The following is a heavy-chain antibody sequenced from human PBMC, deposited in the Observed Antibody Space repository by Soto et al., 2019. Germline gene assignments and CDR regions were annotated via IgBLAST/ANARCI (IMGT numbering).Heavy chain of an antibody. D-gene: IGHD6-25*01. V-gene: IGHV4-39*02. CDR1: GGSISSSSYC. J-gene: IGHJ4*02. Sequence: PSETLSLTCSVSGGSISSSSYCWGWIRQPPGKGLEWIGSIYYSGSTYYNPSLKSRVTVSVDTSKNQFSLYLQMNSMRPEDTAKYYCAKDRIILIAAGNYLDHWGQGTLVTVSS. CDR2: IYYSGST. CDR3: AKDRIILIAAGNYLDH.